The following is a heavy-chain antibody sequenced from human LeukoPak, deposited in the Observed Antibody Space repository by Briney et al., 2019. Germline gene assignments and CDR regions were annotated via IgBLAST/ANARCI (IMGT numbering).Heavy chain of an antibody. CDR1: GFTFSSYS. CDR2: ISSSSSTI. J-gene: IGHJ4*02. D-gene: IGHD3-10*01. CDR3: ARALGYFDY. V-gene: IGHV3-48*04. Sequence: GGSLRLSCAASGFTFSSYSMNWVRQAPGKGLEWVSYISSSSSTIYYADSVKGRFTISRDNAKNSLYLQMNSLRAEDTAVYYCARALGYFDYWGQGTLVTVSS.